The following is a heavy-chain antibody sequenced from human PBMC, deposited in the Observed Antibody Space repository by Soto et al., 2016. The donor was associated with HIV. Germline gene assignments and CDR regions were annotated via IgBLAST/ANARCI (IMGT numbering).Heavy chain of an antibody. J-gene: IGHJ5*02. CDR3: ARGVNCSGGSCYPRWFDP. D-gene: IGHD2-15*01. CDR1: GGTFSNYA. Sequence: QVQLVQSGAEVKKPGSSVKVSCKASGGTFSNYAISWVRQAPGQGLEWMGGIIPIFDTANYAQKFQGRVTITADESTSTAYMELSSLRSEDTAVYYCARGVNCSGGSCYPRWFDPGAREPGHRLL. CDR2: IIPIFDTA. V-gene: IGHV1-69*13.